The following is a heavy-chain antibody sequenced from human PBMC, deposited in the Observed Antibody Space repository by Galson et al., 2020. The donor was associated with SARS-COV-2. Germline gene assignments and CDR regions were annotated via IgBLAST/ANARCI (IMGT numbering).Heavy chain of an antibody. D-gene: IGHD1-26*01. J-gene: IGHJ5*02. CDR3: ARDAGGSYFGWFDP. CDR1: GFTFSSYA. CDR2: ISYDGSNK. V-gene: IGHV3-30*04. Sequence: HGGSLRLSCAASGFTFSSYAMHWVRQAPGKGLEWVVVISYDGSNKYYADSVKGRFTISRDNSKNTLYLQMNSLRAEDTAVYYCARDAGGSYFGWFDPWGQGTLVTVSS.